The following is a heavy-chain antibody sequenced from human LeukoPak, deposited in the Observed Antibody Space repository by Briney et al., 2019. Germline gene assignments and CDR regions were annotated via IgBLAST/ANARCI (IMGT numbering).Heavy chain of an antibody. V-gene: IGHV1-2*02. CDR3: ARSLARYCSSTSCPPPSYYYYGMDV. Sequence: ASVKVSCKASGYTFTGYYMHWVRQAPGQGLEWMGWINPNSGGTNYAQKFQGRVTMTRDTSISTAYMELSRLRSDDTAVYYWARSLARYCSSTSCPPPSYYYYGMDVWGQGTTVTVSS. D-gene: IGHD2-2*01. CDR1: GYTFTGYY. CDR2: INPNSGGT. J-gene: IGHJ6*02.